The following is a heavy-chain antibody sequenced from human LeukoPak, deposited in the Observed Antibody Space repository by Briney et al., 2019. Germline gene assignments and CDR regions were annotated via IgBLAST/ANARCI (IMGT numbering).Heavy chain of an antibody. J-gene: IGHJ6*03. CDR3: ARDLLGRGYNHYYYMDV. V-gene: IGHV3-53*01. CDR1: GFTVSSNY. CDR2: IYSGGST. Sequence: GGSLRLSCAASGFTVSSNYMSWVRQAPGKGLEWVSVIYSGGSTYYADSVKGRFTISRDNSKNTLYLQMNSLRAEDTAVYYCARDLLGRGYNHYYYMDVWGKGTTVTVSS. D-gene: IGHD5-24*01.